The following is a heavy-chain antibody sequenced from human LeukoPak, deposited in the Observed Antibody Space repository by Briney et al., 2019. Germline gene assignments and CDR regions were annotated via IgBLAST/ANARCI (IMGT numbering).Heavy chain of an antibody. V-gene: IGHV3-21*01. CDR1: GFTFSSYS. Sequence: GGSLRLSCAASGFTFSSYSMNWVRQAPGKGLEWVSSISSSSSYIYYADSVKGRFTISRDNAKNSLYLQMNSLRAEDTAVYYCARGDDILTGYYIGPTATSPNFDYWGQGTLVTVSS. J-gene: IGHJ4*02. D-gene: IGHD3-9*01. CDR3: ARGDDILTGYYIGPTATSPNFDY. CDR2: ISSSSSYI.